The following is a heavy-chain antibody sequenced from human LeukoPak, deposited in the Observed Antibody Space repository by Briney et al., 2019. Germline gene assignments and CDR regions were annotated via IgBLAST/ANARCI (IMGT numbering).Heavy chain of an antibody. Sequence: GGSLRLSCAASGFTFSRYWMHWVRQTPGKGLEWVANIKQDGSEEYYVDSVEGRFTISRDNAKNSLYLQMNSLRAEDTAVYYCAREDWNNGGAFDIWGRGTMVTVSS. CDR2: IKQDGSEE. J-gene: IGHJ3*02. D-gene: IGHD1/OR15-1a*01. CDR1: GFTFSRYW. V-gene: IGHV3-7*01. CDR3: AREDWNNGGAFDI.